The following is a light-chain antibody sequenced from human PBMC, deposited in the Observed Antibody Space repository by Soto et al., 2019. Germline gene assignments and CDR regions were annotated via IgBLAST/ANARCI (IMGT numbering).Light chain of an antibody. CDR2: AAS. J-gene: IGKJ1*01. CDR3: QQSYSTPRT. Sequence: DIQMTQSRSSLSASVGDRVTITCRASQSISSYLHWYQQKPGKAPKLLIYAASSLQSGVPSRFSGSGSGTDFTLTISSLQPEDFATYYCQQSYSTPRTFGQGTKVEIK. CDR1: QSISSY. V-gene: IGKV1-39*01.